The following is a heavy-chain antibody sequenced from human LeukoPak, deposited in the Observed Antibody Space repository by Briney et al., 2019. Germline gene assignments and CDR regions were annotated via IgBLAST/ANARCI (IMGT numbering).Heavy chain of an antibody. D-gene: IGHD2-2*01. CDR1: GFTFSTHT. CDR3: ARPATGYCSSAGCHWDS. CDR2: ISASSNFI. J-gene: IGHJ4*02. V-gene: IGHV3-21*01. Sequence: GGSLRLSCAASGFTFSTHTMYWVRQAPGKGLEWVSSISASSNFIHYAESVRGRFTISRDNAKNSLYLQMNSLGAQDTAVYYCARPATGYCSSAGCHWDSWGQGTLVTVSS.